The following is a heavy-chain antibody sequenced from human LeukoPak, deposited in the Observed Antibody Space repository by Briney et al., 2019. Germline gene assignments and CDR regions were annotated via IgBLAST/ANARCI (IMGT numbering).Heavy chain of an antibody. Sequence: GGSLRLSCAASGFTFTSFAMSWVRQAPGKGLESVSAISGSGGSTYYADSVKGRFTISRDNSKNTLYLQMNSLRAEDTAVYYCARVRWSYYGSGSYLDYWGQGTLVTVSS. J-gene: IGHJ4*02. CDR2: ISGSGGST. V-gene: IGHV3-23*01. D-gene: IGHD3-10*01. CDR1: GFTFTSFA. CDR3: ARVRWSYYGSGSYLDY.